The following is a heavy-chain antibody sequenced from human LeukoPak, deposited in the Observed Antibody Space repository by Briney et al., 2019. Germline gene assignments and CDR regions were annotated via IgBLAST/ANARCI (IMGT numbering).Heavy chain of an antibody. CDR1: GFSLSTSGVG. CDR2: IYWNDDK. Sequence: SGPTLVKPTQTLTLTCTFSGFSLSTSGVGVGWIRQPPGKALEWLALIYWNDDKRYSPSLKSRLTITKDTSKNQVVLTMTNMDPVDTATYYCAHSDYDYVWGSYRYTFEYKTRRYDYWGQGTLVTVSS. V-gene: IGHV2-5*01. D-gene: IGHD3-16*02. CDR3: AHSDYDYVWGSYRYTFEYKTRRYDY. J-gene: IGHJ4*02.